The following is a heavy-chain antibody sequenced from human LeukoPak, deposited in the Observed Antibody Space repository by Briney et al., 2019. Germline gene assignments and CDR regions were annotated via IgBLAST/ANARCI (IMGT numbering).Heavy chain of an antibody. D-gene: IGHD3-10*01. CDR1: GFTFSNYG. V-gene: IGHV3-7*01. CDR3: AREGYYGSGSPPSLYFDY. CDR2: IKQDGSEK. J-gene: IGHJ4*02. Sequence: GGSLRLSCAASGFTFSNYGMSWVRQAPGKGLEWVASIKQDGSEKFYVDSVKGRFTISRDNAKNSLYLQMNSLRAEDTAVYYCAREGYYGSGSPPSLYFDYWGQGTLVTVSS.